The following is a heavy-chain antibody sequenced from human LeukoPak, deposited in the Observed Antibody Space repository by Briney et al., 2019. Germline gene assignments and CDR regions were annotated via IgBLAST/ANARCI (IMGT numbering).Heavy chain of an antibody. J-gene: IGHJ4*02. CDR1: GASISGSGYY. Sequence: SETLSLTCTVSGASISGSGYYWGWIRQPPGKGLEWIGSIYSSGSTYYNASLQSRITISIETSKNQISLRLNSVTAADTAMYYCAKSGGYGLIDYWGQGTLVTVSS. V-gene: IGHV4-39*01. D-gene: IGHD1-26*01. CDR2: IYSSGST. CDR3: AKSGGYGLIDY.